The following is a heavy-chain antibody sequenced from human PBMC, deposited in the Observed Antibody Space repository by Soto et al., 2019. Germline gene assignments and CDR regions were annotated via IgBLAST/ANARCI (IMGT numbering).Heavy chain of an antibody. D-gene: IGHD3-3*01. CDR3: ARDLLGLTIFGVVIEGLDY. CDR2: IWYDGSNK. Sequence: GGSLRLSCAASGFTFSSYGMHWVRQAPGKGLEWVAVIWYDGSNKYYADSVKGRFTISRDNSKNTLYLQMNSLRAEDTAVYYCARDLLGLTIFGVVIEGLDYWGQGTLVTVSS. V-gene: IGHV3-33*01. CDR1: GFTFSSYG. J-gene: IGHJ4*02.